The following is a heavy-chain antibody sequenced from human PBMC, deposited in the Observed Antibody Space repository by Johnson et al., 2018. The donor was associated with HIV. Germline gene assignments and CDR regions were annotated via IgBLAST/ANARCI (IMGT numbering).Heavy chain of an antibody. Sequence: QEQLVESGGGVVQPGRSLRLSCAASGFTFSSYAMHWVRQAPGKGLEWVAVISYDGSNKYYADSVKGRFTISRDNSKNTLYLQMNSLRAEDTAVYYCARDRGEGGSYYSFRRDAFDIWGQGTMVTVSS. CDR2: ISYDGSNK. J-gene: IGHJ3*02. CDR1: GFTFSSYA. CDR3: ARDRGEGGSYYSFRRDAFDI. D-gene: IGHD1-26*01. V-gene: IGHV3-30*04.